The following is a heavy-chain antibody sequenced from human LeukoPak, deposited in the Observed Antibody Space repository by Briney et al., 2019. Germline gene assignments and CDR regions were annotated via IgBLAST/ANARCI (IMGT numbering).Heavy chain of an antibody. V-gene: IGHV3-7*03. Sequence: GGSLRLSCAASGFTLSSRWMMWVRQAPGEGLEWMTNINRDGSEKNYVDSVKGRFTITRDNAENSLYLQMNSLKVEDSAIYYCATYDSWSGYNIAYWGQGTLVTVSS. CDR2: INRDGSEK. J-gene: IGHJ4*02. CDR1: GFTLSSRW. CDR3: ATYDSWSGYNIAY. D-gene: IGHD3-3*01.